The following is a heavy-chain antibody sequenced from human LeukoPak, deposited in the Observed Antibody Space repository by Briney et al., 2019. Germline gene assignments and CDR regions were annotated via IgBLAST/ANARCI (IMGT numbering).Heavy chain of an antibody. J-gene: IGHJ6*02. CDR3: ARGPWIQLWLPYYGTDV. V-gene: IGHV4-34*01. CDR1: GGSFSGCY. Sequence: PSETLSLTCAVYGGSFSGCYWSWIRQPPGKGLEWIGEINHSGSTNYNPSLKSRVTISVDTSKNQFSLKLSSVTAADTAVYYCARGPWIQLWLPYYGTDVWGQGTTVTVSS. CDR2: INHSGST. D-gene: IGHD5-18*01.